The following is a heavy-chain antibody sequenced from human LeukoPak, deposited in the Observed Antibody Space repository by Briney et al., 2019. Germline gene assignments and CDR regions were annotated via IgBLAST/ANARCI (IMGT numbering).Heavy chain of an antibody. CDR3: ARGPNSNWSGLDF. CDR2: ISPTGSTT. V-gene: IGHV3-74*01. Sequence: PGGSLRLSCTVSGFALNRYAMSWVRQAPGKGLVWVSRISPTGSTTSYADSVKGRFTVSRDNAKNTLYLQVNNLRAENTAVYYCARGPNSNWSGLDFWGQGTLLTVSS. D-gene: IGHD6-6*01. J-gene: IGHJ4*02. CDR1: GFALNRYA.